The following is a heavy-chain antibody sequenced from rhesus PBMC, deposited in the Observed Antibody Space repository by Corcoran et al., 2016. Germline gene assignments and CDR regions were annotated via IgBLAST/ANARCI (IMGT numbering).Heavy chain of an antibody. CDR1: GYSISGYY. V-gene: IGHV4-122*02. J-gene: IGHJ6*01. Sequence: QVQLQESGPGLVKPSETLSLTCAVSGYSISGYYWSWIRQPPGNGLEWIGYITYSGSTSYNPSLKSRFTIARDTSKNQFSLKLSSVTAADTAVYYCARGGWCDYYGLDSWGQGVVVTVSS. D-gene: IGHD6-37*01. CDR2: ITYSGST. CDR3: ARGGWCDYYGLDS.